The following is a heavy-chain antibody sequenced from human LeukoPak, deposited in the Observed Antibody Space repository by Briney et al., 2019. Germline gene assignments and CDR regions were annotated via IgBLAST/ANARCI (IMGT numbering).Heavy chain of an antibody. CDR1: GFTFSTYG. V-gene: IGHV3-23*01. Sequence: GGSLRLSCAASGFTFSTYGMTWVRQAPGKGLEWVSTISGSGGYTYYADSVKGRFTISRDNSKNTLYLQMNSLRAEDTAVYYCARRSGIAVAGAFDYWGQGTLVTVSS. CDR3: ARRSGIAVAGAFDY. J-gene: IGHJ4*02. D-gene: IGHD6-19*01. CDR2: ISGSGGYT.